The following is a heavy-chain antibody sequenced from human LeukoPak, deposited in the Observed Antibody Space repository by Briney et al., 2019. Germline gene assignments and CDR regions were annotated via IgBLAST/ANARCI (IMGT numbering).Heavy chain of an antibody. Sequence: PSETLSLTCAVCGGSFSGYYWSWVRQAPGKGLEWVSSFTSSSSSIYYADSVKGRFTISRDNAKNSLYLQLSSLGAEDTAVYYCARGWGSYYFDSWGQGTLVTVSS. CDR1: GGSFSGYY. D-gene: IGHD3-16*01. V-gene: IGHV3-21*01. CDR2: FTSSSSSI. J-gene: IGHJ4*02. CDR3: ARGWGSYYFDS.